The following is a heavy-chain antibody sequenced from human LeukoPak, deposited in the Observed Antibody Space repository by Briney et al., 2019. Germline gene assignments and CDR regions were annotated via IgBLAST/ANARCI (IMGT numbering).Heavy chain of an antibody. D-gene: IGHD3-10*01. CDR3: AKVGYYGSGSYYTTYYFDY. V-gene: IGHV3-30-3*01. Sequence: GRSLRLSCAASGFTFNNYAMHWVRQAPGKGLEWVAVISYDGSNKYYADSVKGRFTISRDNAKNSLYLQMNSLRAEDTALYYCAKVGYYGSGSYYTTYYFDYWGQGTLVTVSS. CDR1: GFTFNNYA. J-gene: IGHJ4*02. CDR2: ISYDGSNK.